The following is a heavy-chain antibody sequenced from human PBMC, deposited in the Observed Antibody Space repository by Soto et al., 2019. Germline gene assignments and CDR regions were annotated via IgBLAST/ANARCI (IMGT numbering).Heavy chain of an antibody. D-gene: IGHD3-16*01. V-gene: IGHV4-39*01. J-gene: IGHJ5*02. CDR2: IYYTGKT. CDR1: SGSLNRTPTTYY. Sequence: SVTLSLTCTISSGSLNRTPTTYYLAWIRQPPGQGLEWIGTIYYTGKTYFNPSLKSRLTMSVDTSKNQFSLKLGSVTSADTAIYYCARHFAHYDAGYHQFEPWGLGTLVTVPS. CDR3: ARHFAHYDAGYHQFEP.